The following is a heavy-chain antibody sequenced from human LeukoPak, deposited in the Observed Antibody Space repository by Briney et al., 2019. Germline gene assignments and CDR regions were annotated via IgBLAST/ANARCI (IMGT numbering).Heavy chain of an antibody. CDR1: GFGFGIFA. D-gene: IGHD5-24*01. J-gene: IGHJ5*02. Sequence: GGSLRLSCVASGFGFGIFAMNWVRQAPGKGLEWVSVIFGNGAGIQYADSVKGRFSISRDNSENVLFLQMNSLRAEDTAVYYCVKDRTPDGFYSNDLWGQGTLVTVSS. CDR2: IFGNGAGI. V-gene: IGHV3-23*01. CDR3: VKDRTPDGFYSNDL.